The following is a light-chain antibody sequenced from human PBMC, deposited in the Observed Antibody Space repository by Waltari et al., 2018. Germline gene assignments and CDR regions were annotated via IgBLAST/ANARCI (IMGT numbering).Light chain of an antibody. J-gene: IGKJ1*01. Sequence: DVQMAQSPSSLSASVGDRVTITCRASQIISNWLAWYQQKPGKAPKLLISKASSLENGGPSRFSGSASGTEFTLTISSLQPDDFATYYCQQYNSPRWTFGQGTKVEIK. CDR1: QIISNW. V-gene: IGKV1-5*03. CDR3: QQYNSPRWT. CDR2: KAS.